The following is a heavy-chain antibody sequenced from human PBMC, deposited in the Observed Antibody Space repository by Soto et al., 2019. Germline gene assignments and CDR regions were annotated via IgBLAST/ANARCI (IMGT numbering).Heavy chain of an antibody. Sequence: ASVKVSCKASGYTFSSYHMHWVRQAPGQGLEWMGVINPFYGETKYAQKFQGRVTMTRDTSTSTAYMELSSLRSEDTAVYYCARARGISFRYTYFDHWGQGTLVTVSS. CDR1: GYTFSSYH. J-gene: IGHJ4*02. CDR3: ARARGISFRYTYFDH. CDR2: INPFYGET. V-gene: IGHV1-46*01. D-gene: IGHD1-26*01.